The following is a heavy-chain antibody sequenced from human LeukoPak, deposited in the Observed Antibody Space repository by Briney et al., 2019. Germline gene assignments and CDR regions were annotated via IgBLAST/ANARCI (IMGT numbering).Heavy chain of an antibody. CDR1: GGSISSGDYC. CDR3: ARVSGYNYNAGRYYIGPYYFDY. V-gene: IGHV4-30-4*08. Sequence: PSQTLSLTCTVSGGSISSGDYCWGWLRQPPGKGLEWIGYIYYSGNTYYNPSLKRRVTISVDTSKNQFSLKLSSVPAADTAVYYCARVSGYNYNAGRYYIGPYYFDYWGQGTLVTVSS. J-gene: IGHJ4*02. CDR2: IYYSGNT. D-gene: IGHD3-10*01.